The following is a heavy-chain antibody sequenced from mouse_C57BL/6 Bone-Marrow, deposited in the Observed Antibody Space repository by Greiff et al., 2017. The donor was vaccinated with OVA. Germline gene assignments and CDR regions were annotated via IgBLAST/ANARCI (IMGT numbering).Heavy chain of an antibody. J-gene: IGHJ3*01. Sequence: VQLQQPGAELVMPGASVKLSCKASGYTFTSYWMHWVKQRPGQGLEWIGEIDPSESYTNYNQKFKGKSTLTVDKSSSTAYMQLSSLTSEDSAVYYCARGDFAWFAYWGQGTLVTVSA. CDR2: IDPSESYT. CDR1: GYTFTSYW. V-gene: IGHV1-69*01. CDR3: ARGDFAWFAY.